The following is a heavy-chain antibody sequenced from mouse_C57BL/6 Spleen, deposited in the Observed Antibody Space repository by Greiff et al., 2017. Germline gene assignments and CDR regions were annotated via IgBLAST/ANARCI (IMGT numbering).Heavy chain of an antibody. CDR2: IHPNSGST. V-gene: IGHV1-64*01. CDR3: ATYYYGSRDYYAMDY. CDR1: GYTFTSYW. D-gene: IGHD1-1*01. Sequence: VKLQQPGAELVKPGASVKLSCKASGYTFTSYWMHWVKQRPGQGLEWIGMIHPNSGSTNYNEKFKSKATLTVDKSSSTAYMQLSSLTSEDSAVYYCATYYYGSRDYYAMDYWGQGTSVTVSS. J-gene: IGHJ4*01.